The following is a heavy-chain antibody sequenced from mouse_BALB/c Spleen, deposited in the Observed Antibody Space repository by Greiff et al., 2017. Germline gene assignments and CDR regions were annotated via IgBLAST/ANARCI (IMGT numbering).Heavy chain of an antibody. J-gene: IGHJ3*01. Sequence: VQLQQSGAELVRSGASVKLSCTASGFNIKDYYMHWVKQRPEQGLEWIGWIDPENGDTEYAPTFQGKATMTADTSSNTAYLPLSSLTSEDTAVYYCNAGGNYVSLRFAYWGQGTLVTVSA. CDR3: NAGGNYVSLRFAY. CDR2: IDPENGDT. D-gene: IGHD2-1*01. V-gene: IGHV14-4*02. CDR1: GFNIKDYY.